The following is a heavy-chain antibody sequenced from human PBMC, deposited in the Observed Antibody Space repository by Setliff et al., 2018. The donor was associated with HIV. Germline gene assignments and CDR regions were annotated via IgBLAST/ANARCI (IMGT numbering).Heavy chain of an antibody. J-gene: IGHJ4*02. V-gene: IGHV4-4*08. CDR2: IYTSGGT. CDR1: GGSISSYY. D-gene: IGHD3-10*01. CDR3: ARESYGSGTYDY. Sequence: SETLSLTCTVSGGSISSYYWSWIRQPPGKGLEWIGYIYTSGGTNYNPSLKSRVTISVDTSKNQFSLRLTSVTAADSAVYYCARESYGSGTYDYWGQGTLVTVSS.